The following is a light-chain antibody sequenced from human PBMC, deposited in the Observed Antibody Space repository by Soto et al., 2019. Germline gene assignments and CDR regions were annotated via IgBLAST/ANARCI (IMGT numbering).Light chain of an antibody. J-gene: IGKJ1*01. CDR3: QQLNSYLEGT. V-gene: IGKV1-9*01. CDR2: GAS. CDR1: QGINSY. Sequence: IQLTQSPSSLSASVGDRVIITCRASQGINSYLAWYQQKPGQAPKLLIYGASTLQRGVSSRFSGSGSGTYFTLTISSLQPEDSATYYCQQLNSYLEGTFGQGTKVEIK.